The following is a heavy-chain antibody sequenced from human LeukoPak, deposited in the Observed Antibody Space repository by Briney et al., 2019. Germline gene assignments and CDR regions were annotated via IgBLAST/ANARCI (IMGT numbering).Heavy chain of an antibody. Sequence: GGSLRLSCAASGFTFSSHGMHWVRQAPGKGLEWVALIWYDGSDKYYADSVKGRFTISRDNSKNSLYLQMNSLRTEDTALYYCATGRAAAATGYFDYWGQGTLVTVSS. V-gene: IGHV3-30*02. J-gene: IGHJ4*02. D-gene: IGHD6-13*01. CDR3: ATGRAAAATGYFDY. CDR2: IWYDGSDK. CDR1: GFTFSSHG.